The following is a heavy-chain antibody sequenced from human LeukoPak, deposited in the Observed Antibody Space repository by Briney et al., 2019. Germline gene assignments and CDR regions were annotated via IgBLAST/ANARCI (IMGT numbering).Heavy chain of an antibody. CDR1: GASINTNNYY. Sequence: PSETLSLTCTVSGASINTNNYYWGWIRQPPGKGLEWIGSIYYSGSTYYNPSLKSRLTISVDTSKNQFSLKLSSVTAADTAVYYCARQLLDYDFWSGYYREGYYYYGMDVWGQGTTVTVSS. D-gene: IGHD3-3*01. J-gene: IGHJ6*02. V-gene: IGHV4-39*01. CDR2: IYYSGST. CDR3: ARQLLDYDFWSGYYREGYYYYGMDV.